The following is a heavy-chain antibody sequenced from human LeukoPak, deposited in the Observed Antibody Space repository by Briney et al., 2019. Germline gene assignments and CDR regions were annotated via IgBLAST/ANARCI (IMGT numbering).Heavy chain of an antibody. CDR1: GFTFSSYA. D-gene: IGHD4-11*01. CDR2: ISASGDGS. V-gene: IGHV3-23*01. J-gene: IGHJ4*02. CDR3: AKATDDYSRRGIDY. Sequence: PGGSPRLSCAASGFTFSSYAINWVRQAPGKGLEWVSSISASGDGSYYALSVKGRFTLSRDNSKNTLFLQMNSLRAEDTAIYYCAKATDDYSRRGIDYWGQGTLVTVSS.